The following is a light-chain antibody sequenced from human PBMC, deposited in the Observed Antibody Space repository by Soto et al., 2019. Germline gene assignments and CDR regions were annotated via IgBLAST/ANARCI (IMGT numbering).Light chain of an antibody. CDR2: GAS. CDR1: QSVSSSY. Sequence: EIVLTQSQGTLSLSPGERATLSCRASQSVSSSYLAWYQQKPGQAPRLLISGASSTATGIPDRFRGSGSVTNFTPTNSSLETEEFTVYYFHQYGSTPQYSFGQGTQVQIK. V-gene: IGKV3-20*01. CDR3: HQYGSTPQYS. J-gene: IGKJ2*01.